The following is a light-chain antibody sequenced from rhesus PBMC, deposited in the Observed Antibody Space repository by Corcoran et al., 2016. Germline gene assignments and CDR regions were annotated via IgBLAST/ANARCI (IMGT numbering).Light chain of an antibody. CDR1: QSIGGS. Sequence: EIVLTQSPAFRSVALKEKVTITCQASQSIGGSLHWYQQKPDQSPKPLNKYASPSISGVPSRFSGRGSGTEFTLTFKSLEADDAATYYCRHSYSLPRTFGRGTKVEI. J-gene: IGKJ1*01. V-gene: IGKV6-55*01. CDR2: YAS. CDR3: RHSYSLPRT.